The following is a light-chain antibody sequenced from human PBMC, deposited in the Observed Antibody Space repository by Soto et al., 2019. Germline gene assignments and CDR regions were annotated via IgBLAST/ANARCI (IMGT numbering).Light chain of an antibody. CDR3: QQYGSSPPYT. CDR1: QSVSSSY. CDR2: DAS. Sequence: EIVLTQSPATLSLSPGERATLSCGASQSVSSSYLAWYQQKPGLAPRLLIYDASSRATGIPDRFSGSGSGTDFTLTISRLEPEDFEVYYCQQYGSSPPYTFGQGTKLEIK. J-gene: IGKJ2*01. V-gene: IGKV3D-20*01.